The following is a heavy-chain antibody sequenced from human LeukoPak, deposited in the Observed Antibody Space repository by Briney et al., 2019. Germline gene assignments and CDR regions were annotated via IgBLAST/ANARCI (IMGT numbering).Heavy chain of an antibody. Sequence: GGSLRLSCAASGFTFSSYAMNWVRQSPGKGLEWVSGLSGSGGNTYYADSVKGRLTISSDNSTNTLYLQMNSLRAEETAVYYCARLSSFDFWVIGIDPCGQRTLVTVSS. J-gene: IGHJ5*02. D-gene: IGHD3-3*01. CDR3: ARLSSFDFWVIGIDP. CDR1: GFTFSSYA. CDR2: LSGSGGNT. V-gene: IGHV3-23*01.